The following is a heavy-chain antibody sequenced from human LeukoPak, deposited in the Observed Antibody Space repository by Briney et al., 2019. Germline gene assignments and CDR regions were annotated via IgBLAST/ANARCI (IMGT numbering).Heavy chain of an antibody. V-gene: IGHV3-23*01. CDR3: AKDRDCSSTSCYVPFDS. CDR1: GFTFSSCA. D-gene: IGHD2-2*01. J-gene: IGHJ4*02. Sequence: PGGSLRLSCAASGFTFSSCAMSWVRQAPGKGLEWVSGISDGGGTTNYADAVKGRFTISRDKSKNTLFLQMNSLRAEDTAVYYCAKDRDCSSTSCYVPFDSWGQGTLVTVSS. CDR2: ISDGGGTT.